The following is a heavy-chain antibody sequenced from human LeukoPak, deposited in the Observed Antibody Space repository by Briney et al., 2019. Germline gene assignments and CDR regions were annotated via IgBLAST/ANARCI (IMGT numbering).Heavy chain of an antibody. CDR2: IYYSGST. CDR3: ARDRGDGYIHYFDY. V-gene: IGHV4-59*01. Sequence: SETPSLTCTVSGGSISSYYWSWIRQPPGKGLEWIGYIYYSGSTDYNPSLKSRVTISVDTSKNQFSLKLSSVTAADTAVYYCARDRGDGYIHYFDYWGQGTLVTVSS. CDR1: GGSISSYY. D-gene: IGHD5-24*01. J-gene: IGHJ4*02.